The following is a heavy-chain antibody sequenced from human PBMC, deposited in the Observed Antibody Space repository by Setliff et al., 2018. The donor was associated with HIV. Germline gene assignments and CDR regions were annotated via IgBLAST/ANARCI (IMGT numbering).Heavy chain of an antibody. Sequence: QPGGSLRLSCATSGFTFDDHAMSWVRQAPGKGLEWLGFIRSRTHGGTTDYAASVKGRFTISSDDSERVAYLQMNSLKTEDTAVYYCTRDRPDYDFWSGYTFDYWGQGTRVTVSS. D-gene: IGHD3-3*01. CDR2: IRSRTHGGTT. CDR3: TRDRPDYDFWSGYTFDY. CDR1: GFTFDDHA. J-gene: IGHJ4*02. V-gene: IGHV3-49*04.